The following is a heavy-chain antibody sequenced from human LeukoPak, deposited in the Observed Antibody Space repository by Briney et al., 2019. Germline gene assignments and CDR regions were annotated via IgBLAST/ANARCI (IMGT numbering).Heavy chain of an antibody. CDR3: ARDSVVPAAISDYYYYGMDV. CDR2: IIPIFGTA. J-gene: IGHJ6*02. D-gene: IGHD2-2*02. Sequence: GASVKVSCKVSGYTLTELSMHWVRQAPGQGLEWMGGIIPIFGTANYAQKFQGRVTITADESTSTAYMELSSLRSEDTAVYYCARDSVVPAAISDYYYYGMDVWGQGTTVTVSS. CDR1: GYTLTELS. V-gene: IGHV1-69*13.